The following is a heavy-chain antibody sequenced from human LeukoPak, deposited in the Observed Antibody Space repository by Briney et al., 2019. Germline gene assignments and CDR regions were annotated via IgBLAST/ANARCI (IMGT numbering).Heavy chain of an antibody. CDR1: VYTFSTSG. J-gene: IGHJ4*02. D-gene: IGHD3-10*01. CDR3: ARALGSWIYVFEY. CDR2: ISTYNGNT. Sequence: ASVKVSCTASVYTFSTSGISWVSQAPGQRREWMGWISTYNGNTRYAQKFQGRVTMTTDTSTSTAYMELRSLRSDDTAVYYCARALGSWIYVFEYWGQGTLVTVSS. V-gene: IGHV1-18*01.